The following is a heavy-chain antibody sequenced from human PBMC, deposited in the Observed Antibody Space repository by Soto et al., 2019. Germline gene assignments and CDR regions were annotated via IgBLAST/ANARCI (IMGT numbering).Heavy chain of an antibody. CDR1: GFIFSNYA. J-gene: IGHJ4*02. V-gene: IGHV3-23*01. CDR2: TSGSGDDT. Sequence: EVQLLESGGGLVQPGGSLTLSCAASGFIFSNYAMSWVRQAPGKGLEWVSGTSGSGDDTYYVDSVKGRFTISKDNXKSTLYLQMTSLRVEDTAIYYCAKESIERRFDFDYWGQGTLVTVSS. CDR3: AKESIERRFDFDY. D-gene: IGHD3-10*01.